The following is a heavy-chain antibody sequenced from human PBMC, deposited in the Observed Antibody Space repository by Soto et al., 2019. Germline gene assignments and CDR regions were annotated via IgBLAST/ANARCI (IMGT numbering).Heavy chain of an antibody. CDR2: IIPIFGTA. V-gene: IGHV1-69*13. J-gene: IGHJ3*02. Sequence: SVKVSCKASGGTFSSYAISWVRQAPGQGLEWMGGIIPIFGTANYAQKFQGRVTITADESTSTAYMELSSLRSEDTAVYYCARNTGITGTQRAAFDIWGQGTMVTV. D-gene: IGHD1-20*01. CDR3: ARNTGITGTQRAAFDI. CDR1: GGTFSSYA.